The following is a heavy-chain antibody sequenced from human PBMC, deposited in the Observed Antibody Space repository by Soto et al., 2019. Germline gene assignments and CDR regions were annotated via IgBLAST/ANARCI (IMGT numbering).Heavy chain of an antibody. V-gene: IGHV4-59*01. D-gene: IGHD4-17*01. J-gene: IGHJ5*02. CDR1: GGYISSYY. Sequence: SETLSLTCTVSGGYISSYYWSWIRQPPGKGLEWIGYIYYSGSTNYNPSLKSRVTISVDTSKNQFSLKLSSVTAADTAVYYCARVGGGDYRKYNWFDPWGQGTLVTVSS. CDR2: IYYSGST. CDR3: ARVGGGDYRKYNWFDP.